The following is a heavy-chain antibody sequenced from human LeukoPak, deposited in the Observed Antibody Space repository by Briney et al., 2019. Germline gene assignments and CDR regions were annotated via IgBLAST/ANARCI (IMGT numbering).Heavy chain of an antibody. CDR2: TYYRSKWYN. D-gene: IGHD3-10*01. CDR1: GDSVSSNNAA. Sequence: SQTLSLTCAISGDSVSSNNAAWNWIRQSPSRGLEWLGRTYYRSKWYNEYASSVRSRTTIAPDTSKNHVSLQMDSVTSDDTALYYCAAAYHVSEKTLGAFGIWGQGTMVTVSS. V-gene: IGHV6-1*01. J-gene: IGHJ3*02. CDR3: AAAYHVSEKTLGAFGI.